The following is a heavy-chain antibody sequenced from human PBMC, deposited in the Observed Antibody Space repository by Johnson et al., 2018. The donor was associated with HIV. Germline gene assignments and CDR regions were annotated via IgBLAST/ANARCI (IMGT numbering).Heavy chain of an antibody. J-gene: IGHJ3*02. CDR3: ARGGRAHYGGNFGAFDI. D-gene: IGHD4-23*01. V-gene: IGHV3-30-3*01. Sequence: QVQLVESGGGVVQPGGSLRLSCAASGFTFSTYAMHWVRQAPGKGLEWVAVISYDGSNKYYGDSVKGRFTISRDNSKNTLYLQVNSLRGEDTAVYYCARGGRAHYGGNFGAFDIGGQGTMVTVSS. CDR1: GFTFSTYA. CDR2: ISYDGSNK.